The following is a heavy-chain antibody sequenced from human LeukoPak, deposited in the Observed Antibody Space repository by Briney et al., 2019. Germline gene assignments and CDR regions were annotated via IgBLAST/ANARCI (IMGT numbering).Heavy chain of an antibody. J-gene: IGHJ3*02. CDR3: AREHSTLAFGI. D-gene: IGHD5-18*01. V-gene: IGHV3-21*01. CDR1: GFTFSSYS. Sequence: GGSLRLSCAASGFTFSSYSMNWVRQAPGKGLEWVSSISSSSSYIYYADSVKGRFTISRDNAKNSLYLQMNSLRAEDTAVYYCAREHSTLAFGIWGQGTMVTVSS. CDR2: ISSSSSYI.